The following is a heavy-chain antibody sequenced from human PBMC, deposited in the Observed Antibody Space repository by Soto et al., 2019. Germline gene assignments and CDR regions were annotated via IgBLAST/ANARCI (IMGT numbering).Heavy chain of an antibody. V-gene: IGHV4-31*03. CDR3: ARDSWSESYSLFDY. D-gene: IGHD3-10*01. CDR2: IYYSGST. CDR1: GGSISSGGYY. J-gene: IGHJ4*02. Sequence: SETLSLTCTVSGGSISSGGYYWSWIRQHPGKGLEWIGYIYYSGSTYYNPSLKSRVTISADTSKNQFSLKLSSVTAADTAVYYCARDSWSESYSLFDYWGQGTLVTVSS.